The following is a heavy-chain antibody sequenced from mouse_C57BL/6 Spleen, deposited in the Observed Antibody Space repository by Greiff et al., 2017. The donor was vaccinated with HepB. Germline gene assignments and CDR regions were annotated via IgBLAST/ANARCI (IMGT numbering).Heavy chain of an antibody. V-gene: IGHV5-6*01. D-gene: IGHD1-1*01. Sequence: EVKLVESGGDLVKPGGSLKLSCAASGFTFSSYGMSWVRQTPDKRLEWVATISSGGSYTYYPDSVKGRFTISRDNAKNTLYLQMSSLKSEDTAMYYCARVYYYGSSFYAMDYWGQGTSVTVSS. CDR3: ARVYYYGSSFYAMDY. J-gene: IGHJ4*01. CDR1: GFTFSSYG. CDR2: ISSGGSYT.